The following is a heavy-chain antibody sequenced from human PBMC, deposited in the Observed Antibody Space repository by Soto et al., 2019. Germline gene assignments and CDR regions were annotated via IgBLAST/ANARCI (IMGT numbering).Heavy chain of an antibody. D-gene: IGHD5-18*01. CDR1: GGSISSYY. CDR2: IYYSGST. V-gene: IGHV4-59*01. Sequence: SETLSLTCTVSGGSISSYYWSWIRQPPGKGLEWIGYIYYSGSTNYNPSLKSRVTISVDTSKNQFSLKLSSVTAADTAVYYCARGQLWHIFGYFDYWGQGTLVTVSS. J-gene: IGHJ4*02. CDR3: ARGQLWHIFGYFDY.